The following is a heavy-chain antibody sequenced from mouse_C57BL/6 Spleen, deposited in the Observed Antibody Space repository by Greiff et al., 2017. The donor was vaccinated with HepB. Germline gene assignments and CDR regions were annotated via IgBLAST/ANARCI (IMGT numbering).Heavy chain of an antibody. Sequence: EVMLVESGGGLVKPGGSLKLSCAASGFTFSDYGMHWVRQAPEKGLEWVAYISSGSSTIYYADTVKGRFTISRDNAKNTLFLQMTSLRSEDTAMYYCARSIFTTVVPYYAMDYWGQGTSVTVSS. CDR1: GFTFSDYG. CDR2: ISSGSSTI. V-gene: IGHV5-17*01. D-gene: IGHD1-1*01. CDR3: ARSIFTTVVPYYAMDY. J-gene: IGHJ4*01.